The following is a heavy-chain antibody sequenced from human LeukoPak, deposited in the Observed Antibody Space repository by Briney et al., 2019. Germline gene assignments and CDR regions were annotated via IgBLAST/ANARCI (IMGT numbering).Heavy chain of an antibody. V-gene: IGHV3-21*01. CDR2: ISSSSSYI. Sequence: GGSLRLSCAASGLTFSSYSMNWVRQAPGKGLEWVSSISSSSSYIYYADSVKGRFTISRDNAKNSLYLQMNSLRAEDTAVYYCARGLPDYVWGSYRHDAFDIWGQGTMVTVSS. J-gene: IGHJ3*02. D-gene: IGHD3-16*02. CDR3: ARGLPDYVWGSYRHDAFDI. CDR1: GLTFSSYS.